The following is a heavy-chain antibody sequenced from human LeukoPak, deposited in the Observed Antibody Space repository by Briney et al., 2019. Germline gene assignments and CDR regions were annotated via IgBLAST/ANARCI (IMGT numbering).Heavy chain of an antibody. J-gene: IGHJ4*02. V-gene: IGHV4-34*01. CDR1: GGSFSGYY. Sequence: SETLSLTCAVYGGSFSGYYWSWIRQPPGKGLEWIGEINHSGSTNYNPSLKSRVTISVDTSKNQFSLKLSSVTAADTAVYYCARQNRRDGYNWGIDYWGQGTLVTVSS. D-gene: IGHD5-24*01. CDR3: ARQNRRDGYNWGIDY. CDR2: INHSGST.